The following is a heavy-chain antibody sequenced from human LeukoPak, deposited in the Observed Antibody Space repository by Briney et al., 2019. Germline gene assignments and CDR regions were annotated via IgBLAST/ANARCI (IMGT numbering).Heavy chain of an antibody. CDR1: GFTFSSYA. J-gene: IGHJ4*02. CDR2: ITGSGGST. D-gene: IGHD3-3*01. V-gene: IGHV3-23*01. Sequence: PGGSLRLSCAASGFTFSSYAMSWVRQAQGKGLEWVSAITGSGGSTYYADSVKGRFTISRDNSKNTLYLQMNSLRAEDTAVYYCARDGGYDFWSGYYQDYWGQGTLVTVSS. CDR3: ARDGGYDFWSGYYQDY.